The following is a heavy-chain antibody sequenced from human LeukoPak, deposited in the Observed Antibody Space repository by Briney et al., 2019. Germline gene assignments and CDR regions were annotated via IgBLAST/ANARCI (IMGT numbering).Heavy chain of an antibody. J-gene: IGHJ4*02. CDR3: ASAGYSDSCLRY. D-gene: IGHD5-12*01. CDR1: GFTFSIYS. Sequence: TGGSLRLSCVDSGFTFSIYSMNWVRQAPGKGLEWVSYISSSSSIIYYADSVKGRFTISRDNAKNSLFLQTNSLRAEDTAVYYCASAGYSDSCLRYWGQGTLVTVSS. V-gene: IGHV3-21*05. CDR2: ISSSSSII.